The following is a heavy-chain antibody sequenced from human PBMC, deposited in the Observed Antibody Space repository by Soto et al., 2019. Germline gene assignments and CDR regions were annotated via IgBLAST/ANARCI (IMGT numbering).Heavy chain of an antibody. J-gene: IGHJ4*02. D-gene: IGHD5-18*01. CDR2: ISYDGTNK. V-gene: IGHV3-30-3*01. Sequence: QVQLVESGGGVVQPGRSLRLSCAASGFSFSISPMHWVRQAPGKGPEWVALISYDGTNKFYADSVKGRFTISRDNSKSTLYLQVDSLRPEDAAVYYCARDPKTPGGQLWAFNYFDSWGQGTLVTVSS. CDR3: ARDPKTPGGQLWAFNYFDS. CDR1: GFSFSISP.